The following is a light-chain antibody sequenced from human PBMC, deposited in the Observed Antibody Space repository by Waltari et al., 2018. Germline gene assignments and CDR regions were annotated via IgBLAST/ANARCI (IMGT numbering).Light chain of an antibody. CDR1: QSVLSSPNNKND. J-gene: IGKJ2*01. V-gene: IGKV4-1*01. Sequence: DIVMTQSPDSLAVSLGEKATIDCTYSQSVLSSPNNKNDLGWYQQKPGQPPKLLISWASTRESGVPDRFSGSGSGTDFTLTINSLQAEDVAVYYCQQCYSSPYTFGQGTKLEIK. CDR3: QQCYSSPYT. CDR2: WAS.